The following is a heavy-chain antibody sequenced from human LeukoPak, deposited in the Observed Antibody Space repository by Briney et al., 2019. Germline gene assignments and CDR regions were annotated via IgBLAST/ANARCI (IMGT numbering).Heavy chain of an antibody. CDR3: AREYFVVVTATLDLDAFDI. CDR2: IKRDGSEK. D-gene: IGHD2-21*02. V-gene: IGHV3-7*01. Sequence: GGSLRLSCAASGFTFSSYWMSWVRQAPGKGLEWVANIKRDGSEKYYVDSVKGRFTISRDNAKISLYLQMNSLRAEDTAVYYCAREYFVVVTATLDLDAFDIWGQGTMVTVSS. CDR1: GFTFSSYW. J-gene: IGHJ3*02.